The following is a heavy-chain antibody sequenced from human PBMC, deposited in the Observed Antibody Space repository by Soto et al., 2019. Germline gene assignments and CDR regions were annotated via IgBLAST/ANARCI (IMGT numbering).Heavy chain of an antibody. V-gene: IGHV4-59*01. CDR3: ARGGSTWLEYFQH. CDR1: GGSISSYY. J-gene: IGHJ1*01. D-gene: IGHD6-13*01. CDR2: IYASGST. Sequence: SETLSLTCTVSGGSISSYYWSWIRQPPGKGLEWIGYIYASGSTNYNPSLKSRITISVDTSKNQFSLKLSSVTAADTAVYYCARGGSTWLEYFQHWGQGTLLTV.